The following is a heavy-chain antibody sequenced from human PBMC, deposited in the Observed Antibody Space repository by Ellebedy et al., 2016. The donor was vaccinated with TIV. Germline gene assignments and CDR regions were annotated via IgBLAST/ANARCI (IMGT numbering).Heavy chain of an antibody. D-gene: IGHD1-26*01. V-gene: IGHV3-23*01. Sequence: GESLKISXSASGFTLSDHSIHWVRQAPGRGLEWVSAISDSGGSTYYADSVKGRFTISRDNFKNTLNLQMHSLRVEDTAVYYCAKSRNGRATAGDNWGQGTLVTVSS. CDR2: ISDSGGST. CDR3: AKSRNGRATAGDN. J-gene: IGHJ4*02. CDR1: GFTLSDHS.